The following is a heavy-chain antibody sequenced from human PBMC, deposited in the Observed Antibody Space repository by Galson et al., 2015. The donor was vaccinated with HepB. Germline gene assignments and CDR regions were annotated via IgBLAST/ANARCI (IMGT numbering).Heavy chain of an antibody. V-gene: IGHV3-30-3*01. J-gene: IGHJ4*01. Sequence: SLRLSCAVSGFTLSSHSMHWVRQAPGKGLEWVAVISPDGNNKYYADSVKGRFTISRDNSKNTLFLQMNSLRPEDTAMYYCAKDRFRWPHSSSPDYWGHGTLVTVSS. D-gene: IGHD6-6*01. CDR1: GFTLSSHS. CDR3: AKDRFRWPHSSSPDY. CDR2: ISPDGNNK.